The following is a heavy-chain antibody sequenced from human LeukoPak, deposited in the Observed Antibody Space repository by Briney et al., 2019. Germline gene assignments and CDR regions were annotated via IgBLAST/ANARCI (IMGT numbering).Heavy chain of an antibody. J-gene: IGHJ4*02. CDR1: GFTFTDYW. CDR2: IKQDGSET. CDR3: ARGQWLVF. D-gene: IGHD6-19*01. Sequence: PVGSLRLSCAASGFTFTDYWMSWVRQAPGMRPEWVANIKQDGSETYYVDSVKGRFTISRDNAKNSISLQMNNLRVEDTAVDYCARGQWLVFGGQGTLVTVSS. V-gene: IGHV3-7*01.